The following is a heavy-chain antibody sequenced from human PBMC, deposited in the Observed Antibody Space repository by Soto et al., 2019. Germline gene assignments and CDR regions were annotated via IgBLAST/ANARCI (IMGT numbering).Heavy chain of an antibody. J-gene: IGHJ4*02. D-gene: IGHD3-9*01. Sequence: QVQLVQSGAEVKKPGASVKVSCKASGYTFTSYGISWVRQAPGQGLEWMGWISGYNGNTNYAQKLQGRVTMTTDTSTSTAYMELRSLRSDDTAVYFCARSDQYFDWLPQSPYYFDYWVQGTLVTVSS. CDR2: ISGYNGNT. CDR1: GYTFTSYG. V-gene: IGHV1-18*01. CDR3: ARSDQYFDWLPQSPYYFDY.